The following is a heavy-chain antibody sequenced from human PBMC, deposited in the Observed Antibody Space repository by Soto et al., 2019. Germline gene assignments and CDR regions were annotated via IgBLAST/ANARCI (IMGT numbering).Heavy chain of an antibody. J-gene: IGHJ4*02. D-gene: IGHD2-21*01. CDR3: AKDKTCSIPTGLPSDY. Sequence: GGSLRLSCAASGFPFSIYAMSWVRQSPGKGLEWVSGISGSGYSTFYADSVKGRFTISRDNSQNTLYLQMSTLRAEDTAVYYCAKDKTCSIPTGLPSDYWGQGKMVTVSS. CDR2: ISGSGYST. CDR1: GFPFSIYA. V-gene: IGHV3-23*01.